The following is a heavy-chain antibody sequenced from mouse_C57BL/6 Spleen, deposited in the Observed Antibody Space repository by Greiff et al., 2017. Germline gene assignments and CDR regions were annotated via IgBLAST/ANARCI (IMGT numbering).Heavy chain of an antibody. J-gene: IGHJ3*01. CDR1: GYTFTDYY. Sequence: EVQLQQSGPELVKPGASVKISCKASGYTFTDYYMNWVKQSHGKSLEWIGDINPNNGGTSYNQKFKGKATLTVDKSSSTAYMELRSLTSEDSAVYYCVRSDLKWGAFAYWGQGTLVTVSA. V-gene: IGHV1-26*01. CDR2: INPNNGGT. CDR3: VRSDLKWGAFAY. D-gene: IGHD1-3*01.